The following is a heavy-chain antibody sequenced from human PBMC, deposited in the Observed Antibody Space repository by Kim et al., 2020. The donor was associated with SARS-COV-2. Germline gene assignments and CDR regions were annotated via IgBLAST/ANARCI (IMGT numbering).Heavy chain of an antibody. Sequence: ADSVQGRFTIPRDNAKNSLYLQMNSLRAEDTALYYCAKDLGYSGYAPFDYWGQGTLVTVSS. V-gene: IGHV3-9*01. D-gene: IGHD5-12*01. J-gene: IGHJ4*02. CDR3: AKDLGYSGYAPFDY.